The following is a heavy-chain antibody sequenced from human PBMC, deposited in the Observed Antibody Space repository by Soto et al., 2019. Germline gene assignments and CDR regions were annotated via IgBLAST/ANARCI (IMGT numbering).Heavy chain of an antibody. V-gene: IGHV1-2*04. Sequence: GASVKVSCKASGYTFTGYYMHWVRQAPGQGLEWMGWINPNSGGTNYAQKFQGWVTMTRDTSISTAYMELSRLRSDDTAVYYCARGPHQASGIVGAEPPLYYYGMDVWGQGTTVTVSS. CDR2: INPNSGGT. CDR3: ARGPHQASGIVGAEPPLYYYGMDV. D-gene: IGHD1-26*01. J-gene: IGHJ6*02. CDR1: GYTFTGYY.